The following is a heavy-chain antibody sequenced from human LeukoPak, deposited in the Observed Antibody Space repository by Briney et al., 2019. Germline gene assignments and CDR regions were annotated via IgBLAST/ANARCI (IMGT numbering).Heavy chain of an antibody. D-gene: IGHD3-10*01. V-gene: IGHV3-23*01. J-gene: IGHJ6*02. CDR2: ISGSGGST. Sequence: GGSLRLSCAASGFTFSSYAMSWVRQAPGKGLEWVSAISGSGGSTYYADSVKGRFTISRDNSKNTLYLQMNSLRAEDTAVYYCAKDFPAYYYGSGSYYNSDYYYYGMDVWGQGTTVTVSS. CDR3: AKDFPAYYYGSGSYYNSDYYYYGMDV. CDR1: GFTFSSYA.